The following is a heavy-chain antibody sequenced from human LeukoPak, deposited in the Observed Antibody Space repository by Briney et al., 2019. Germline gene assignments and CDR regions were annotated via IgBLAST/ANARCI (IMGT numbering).Heavy chain of an antibody. CDR1: GGSISSYY. CDR2: IYYSGST. D-gene: IGHD6-13*01. CDR3: ARVDSSSWHPVDAFDI. J-gene: IGHJ3*02. Sequence: SETLSLTCTVSGGSISSYYWSWIRQPPGKGLEWIGYIYYSGSTNYNPSLKSRVTISVDTSKNQFSLKLSPVTAADTAVYYCARVDSSSWHPVDAFDIWGQGTMVTVSS. V-gene: IGHV4-59*01.